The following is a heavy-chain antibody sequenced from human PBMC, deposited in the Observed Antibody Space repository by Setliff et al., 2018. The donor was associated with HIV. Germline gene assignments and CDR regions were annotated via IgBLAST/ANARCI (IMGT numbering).Heavy chain of an antibody. Sequence: SVKVSCKASGGTFSSYAISWVRQAPGQGLEWMGGIIPILGIANYAQKFQGRVTITADKSTSTAYMELSSLRSEDTAVYYCARTFPGSLYYFDYWGQGTLVTVSS. D-gene: IGHD3-10*01. CDR3: ARTFPGSLYYFDY. J-gene: IGHJ4*02. V-gene: IGHV1-69*10. CDR2: IIPILGIA. CDR1: GGTFSSYA.